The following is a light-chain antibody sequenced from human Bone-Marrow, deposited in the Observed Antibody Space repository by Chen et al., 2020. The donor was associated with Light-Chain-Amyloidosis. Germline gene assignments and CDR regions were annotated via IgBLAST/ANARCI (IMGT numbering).Light chain of an antibody. J-gene: IGLJ1*01. Sequence: QSTLTQPASVSGSPGQSITISCTGTSINVGGDNHVSWHQQHPDKAPKLMIYEVTNRPSWVPERFSGSKSDNTASLTISGLQTEDEADYFCSSYTITNTLVFGSGTRVTVL. CDR1: SINVGGDNH. V-gene: IGLV2-14*01. CDR3: SSYTITNTLV. CDR2: EVT.